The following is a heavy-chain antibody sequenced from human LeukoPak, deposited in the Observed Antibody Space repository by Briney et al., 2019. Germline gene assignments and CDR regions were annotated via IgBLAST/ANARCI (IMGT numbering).Heavy chain of an antibody. CDR1: GFTFSSHV. J-gene: IGHJ3*02. CDR3: ARTQLQNDAFDI. V-gene: IGHV3-64*01. D-gene: IGHD2-2*01. CDR2: INTNGGNT. Sequence: QLGGSLRLSCAASGFTFSSHVMHWVRQAPGKGLEYVSGINTNGGNTQYANSVKGRFTISRDNSKYTLYLQMGSLRPEDMAVYYCARTQLQNDAFDIWGQGTMVTVSS.